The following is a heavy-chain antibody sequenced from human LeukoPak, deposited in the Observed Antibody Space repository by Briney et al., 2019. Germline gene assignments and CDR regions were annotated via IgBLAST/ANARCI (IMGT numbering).Heavy chain of an antibody. V-gene: IGHV1-2*04. J-gene: IGHJ4*02. CDR1: GYTFTGYY. CDR2: INPNSGGT. D-gene: IGHD3-10*01. CDR3: ARVGYYYGSGGFDY. Sequence: ASVKVSCKASGYTFTGYYMHWVRQAPGQGLEWMGWINPNSGGTNYAQKFQGWVTMTRDTSISTAYMELSRLRSDDTAVYYCARVGYYYGSGGFDYWGQGTLVTVSS.